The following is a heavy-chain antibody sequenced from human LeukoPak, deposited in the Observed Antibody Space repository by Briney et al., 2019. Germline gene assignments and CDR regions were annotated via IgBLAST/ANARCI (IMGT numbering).Heavy chain of an antibody. J-gene: IGHJ4*02. CDR2: ISGSGSST. Sequence: GVLRLSCVASGFTFSSYAMSWVRQAPGKGLEWVSVISGSGSSTYHADSVRGRFTISRDNSKNTLYLQMHSLRVEDTAVYYCAKGANYGVTGTVFFDYWGQGTLVTVSS. D-gene: IGHD4-17*01. V-gene: IGHV3-23*01. CDR3: AKGANYGVTGTVFFDY. CDR1: GFTFSSYA.